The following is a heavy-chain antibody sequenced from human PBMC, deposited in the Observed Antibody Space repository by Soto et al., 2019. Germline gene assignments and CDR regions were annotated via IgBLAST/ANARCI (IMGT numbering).Heavy chain of an antibody. Sequence: SETLSLTSTVAGDSISGTSFYWGWIRQSTGKGLEWIASIYSSGSTFCNLSLKSLLSLSVDTSKNQFSLRLQSVTAADTAVYYCVRHRSSREIPFDNWGQGTLVTVSS. V-gene: IGHV4-39*01. CDR2: IYSSGST. J-gene: IGHJ4*02. CDR3: VRHRSSREIPFDN. CDR1: GDSISGTSFY. D-gene: IGHD2-21*01.